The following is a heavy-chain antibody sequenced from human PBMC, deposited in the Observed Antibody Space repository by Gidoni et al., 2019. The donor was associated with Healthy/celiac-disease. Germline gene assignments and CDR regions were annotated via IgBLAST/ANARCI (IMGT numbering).Heavy chain of an antibody. CDR2: IYNSGGT. CDR3: ARGDYYYYYGMDV. V-gene: IGHV4-31*03. Sequence: QVQLQESGPGLVKPSQTLSLTCTLSGGSILSGGYYWSWIRQHPGKGLEWIGYIYNSGGTYPNPSLKSRVIISVDTSKNQFSLKLSSVTAADTAVYYCARGDYYYYYGMDVWGQGTTVTVSS. CDR1: GGSILSGGYY. J-gene: IGHJ6*02.